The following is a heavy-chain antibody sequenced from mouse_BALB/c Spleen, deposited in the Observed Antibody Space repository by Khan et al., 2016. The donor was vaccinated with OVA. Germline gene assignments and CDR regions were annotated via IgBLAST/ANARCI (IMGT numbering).Heavy chain of an antibody. CDR3: ARSNYYGSSLYAMDY. CDR2: IGPGSGST. D-gene: IGHD1-1*01. V-gene: IGHV1S41*01. J-gene: IGHJ4*01. CDR1: GYTFTSYW. Sequence: DLVKPGASVKLSCKASGYTFTSYWINWIKQRPGQGLEWIGRIGPGSGSTSCNEMFTGKATLTVDTTSSTAYIQLSSLSSEDSAVYFCARSNYYGSSLYAMDYWGQGTSVTVSS.